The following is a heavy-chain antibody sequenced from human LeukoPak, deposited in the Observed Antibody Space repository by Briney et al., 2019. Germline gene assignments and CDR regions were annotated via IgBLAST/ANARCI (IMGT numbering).Heavy chain of an antibody. J-gene: IGHJ6*03. D-gene: IGHD2-2*01. CDR1: GGSISSSNYY. V-gene: IGHV4-39*07. Sequence: PSETLSLTCSVSGGSISSSNYYWDWIRQPPGKGLEWIGSIYSSGSTYYNPSLKSRVTFSVDTSKNQFSLKLSSVTAADTAVYYCARLPRSSTRPYYYYYMDVWGKGTTVTISS. CDR2: IYSSGST. CDR3: ARLPRSSTRPYYYYYMDV.